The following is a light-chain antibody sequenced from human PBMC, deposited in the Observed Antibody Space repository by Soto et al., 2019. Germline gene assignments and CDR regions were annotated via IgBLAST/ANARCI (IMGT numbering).Light chain of an antibody. CDR1: QGISSY. Sequence: DIQLTQSPSFLSASVGDRVTITCRASQGISSYLAWYQQKPGKAPKLLIYAASSLQSGVPSRFSGSGSGTDFTLTISSLQPEDFATYYCQQSYSMPLTFGGGTKVDNK. CDR3: QQSYSMPLT. J-gene: IGKJ4*01. V-gene: IGKV1-39*01. CDR2: AAS.